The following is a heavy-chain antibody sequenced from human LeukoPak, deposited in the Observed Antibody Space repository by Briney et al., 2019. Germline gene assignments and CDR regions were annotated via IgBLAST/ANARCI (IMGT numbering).Heavy chain of an antibody. CDR3: VRDYVWGTYVPDY. V-gene: IGHV3-7*01. D-gene: IGHD3-16*01. CDR1: GFTFSSYW. J-gene: IGHJ4*02. Sequence: PGGSLRLSCAASGFTFSSYWMSWFRQIPGKGLEWLGNIKTDGSEKYYLDSVRGRFTISRDNAKNSLFLQMNSLRGEDTAVYYCVRDYVWGTYVPDYWGQGTLVTVNS. CDR2: IKTDGSEK.